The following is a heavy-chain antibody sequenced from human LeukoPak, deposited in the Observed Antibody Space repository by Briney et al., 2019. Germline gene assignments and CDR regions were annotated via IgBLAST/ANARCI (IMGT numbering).Heavy chain of an antibody. CDR3: ARDKTFSFGHDYTHADALDV. J-gene: IGHJ3*01. CDR2: ISYSGST. V-gene: IGHV4-59*01. D-gene: IGHD3-16*01. Sequence: SETLSLTCSVSGASITSDFWTWIWKPPRKGKEWVGYISYSGSTTYNPSLHNRATMSMDTAMNQLSLTLTSVTAAATAVYYCARDKTFSFGHDYTHADALDVWGRKTMVSVSS. CDR1: GASITSDF.